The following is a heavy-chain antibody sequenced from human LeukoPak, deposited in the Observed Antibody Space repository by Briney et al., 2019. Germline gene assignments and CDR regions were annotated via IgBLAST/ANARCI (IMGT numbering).Heavy chain of an antibody. CDR3: ARGPQLGYCSGGSCYPADY. CDR1: GYTFPIYG. D-gene: IGHD2-15*01. J-gene: IGHJ4*02. Sequence: ASVTVSCKASGYTFPIYGITWVRQAPGQGLEWMGWISAYNGNTNYAQKLQGRVTMTTDTSTSTAYMELRSLRSDDTAVYFCARGPQLGYCSGGSCYPADYWGQGTLVTVSS. V-gene: IGHV1-18*01. CDR2: ISAYNGNT.